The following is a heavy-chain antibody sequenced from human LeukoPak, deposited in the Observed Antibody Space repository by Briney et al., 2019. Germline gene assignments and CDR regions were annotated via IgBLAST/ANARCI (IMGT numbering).Heavy chain of an antibody. CDR3: VRGLGQNFDY. J-gene: IGHJ4*02. V-gene: IGHV1-3*01. CDR1: GYTFTAYA. Sequence: ASVKVSCKASGYTFTAYAMHWVRQAPGQRLEWMGGINAGNGNTKYSQKFQGRVTITRNTSANIAYMELSSLRSEDTAVYYCVRGLGQNFDYWGQGTLVTVSS. CDR2: INAGNGNT.